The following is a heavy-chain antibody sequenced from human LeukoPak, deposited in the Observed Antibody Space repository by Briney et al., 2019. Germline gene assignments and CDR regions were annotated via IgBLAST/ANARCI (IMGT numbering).Heavy chain of an antibody. V-gene: IGHV4-39*02. CDR1: GGSISSSIYY. Sequence: SETLSLTCTVYGGSISSSIYYWGWIRQPPGKGLEWIGSIYYSGSTYYNPSLKSRVTISVDTSKNQFSLKLSSVTAADTAVYYCAREITSGDYSDYWGQGTLVTVSS. CDR3: AREITSGDYSDY. CDR2: IYYSGST. J-gene: IGHJ4*02. D-gene: IGHD3-16*01.